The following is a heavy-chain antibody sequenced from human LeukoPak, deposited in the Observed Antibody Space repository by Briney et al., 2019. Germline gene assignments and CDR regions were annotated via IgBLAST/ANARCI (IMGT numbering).Heavy chain of an antibody. CDR3: AKELGYCSSTSCQLYYYYYYMDV. CDR1: GFTFSSYG. D-gene: IGHD2-2*01. J-gene: IGHJ6*03. Sequence: PGGSLRLSCAASGFTFSSYGMHWVRQAPGKGLEWVAFIRYDGSNKYYADSVKGRFTISRDNSKNTLYLQMNSLRAEDTAVYYCAKELGYCSSTSCQLYYYYYYMDVWGKGTTVTISS. CDR2: IRYDGSNK. V-gene: IGHV3-30*02.